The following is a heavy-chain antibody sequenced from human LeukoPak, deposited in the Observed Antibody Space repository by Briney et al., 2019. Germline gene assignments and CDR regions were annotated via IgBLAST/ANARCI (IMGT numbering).Heavy chain of an antibody. J-gene: IGHJ4*02. V-gene: IGHV3-9*01. CDR2: ISWNSGNI. Sequence: PGGSLRLSCAASGFTFDHYAMHWVRQAPGEGLEWASGISWNSGNIGYADSVKGRFTISRDNSKNTLYLQMNSLRAEDTAVYYCAKDRTVSFDYWGQGTLVTVSS. CDR1: GFTFDHYA. D-gene: IGHD1-1*01. CDR3: AKDRTVSFDY.